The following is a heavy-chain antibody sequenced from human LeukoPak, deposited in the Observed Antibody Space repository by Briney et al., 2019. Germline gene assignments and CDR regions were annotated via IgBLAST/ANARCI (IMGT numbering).Heavy chain of an antibody. V-gene: IGHV4-59*12. Sequence: SETLSLTCTVSGGSISSYYWSWIRQPPGKGLEWIGYIYYSGSTYYNPSLKSRVTISVDTSKNQFSLKLSSVTAADTAVYYCARGYSGSSDYWGQGTLVTVSS. CDR3: ARGYSGSSDY. J-gene: IGHJ4*02. CDR1: GGSISSYY. D-gene: IGHD1-26*01. CDR2: IYYSGST.